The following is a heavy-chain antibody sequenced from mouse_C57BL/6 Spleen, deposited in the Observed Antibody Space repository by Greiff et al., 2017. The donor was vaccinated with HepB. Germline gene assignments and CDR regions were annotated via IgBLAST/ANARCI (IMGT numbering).Heavy chain of an antibody. Sequence: QVQLQQSGAELVRPGASVTLSCKASGYTFTDYEMHWVKQTPVHGLEWIGAIDPETGGTAYNQKFKGKAILTADKSSSTAYMELRSLTSEDSAVYYCTTYDYDVGGAYWGQGTLVTVSA. D-gene: IGHD2-4*01. V-gene: IGHV1-15*01. J-gene: IGHJ3*01. CDR3: TTYDYDVGGAY. CDR1: GYTFTDYE. CDR2: IDPETGGT.